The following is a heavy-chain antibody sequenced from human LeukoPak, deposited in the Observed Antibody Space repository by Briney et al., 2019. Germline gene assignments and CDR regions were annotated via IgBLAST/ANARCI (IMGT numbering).Heavy chain of an antibody. CDR2: ISGSGGST. V-gene: IGHV3-23*01. J-gene: IGHJ6*03. Sequence: PGGSLRLSCAASGFTFSSYGMSWVRQAPGKGLEWVSAISGSGGSTYYADSVKGRFTISRDNSKNTLYLQMNSLRAEDTAVYYCAKVGSGSYSRYYYYMDVWGKGTTVTISS. CDR1: GFTFSSYG. CDR3: AKVGSGSYSRYYYYMDV. D-gene: IGHD3-10*01.